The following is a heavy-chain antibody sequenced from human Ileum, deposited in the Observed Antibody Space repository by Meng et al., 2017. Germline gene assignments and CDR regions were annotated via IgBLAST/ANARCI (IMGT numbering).Heavy chain of an antibody. Sequence: SETLSLTFSVSGGPISGYYWSWIRQPPGKGLDWIGRVYASGSTNYNPSLKSRVTISIDTSKNQFSLKLSSLTAAATAVYYCARETRSGSRDDAFDFWGQGTLVTVSS. J-gene: IGHJ3*01. D-gene: IGHD1-26*01. CDR3: ARETRSGSRDDAFDF. CDR2: VYASGST. CDR1: GGPISGYY. V-gene: IGHV4-59*01.